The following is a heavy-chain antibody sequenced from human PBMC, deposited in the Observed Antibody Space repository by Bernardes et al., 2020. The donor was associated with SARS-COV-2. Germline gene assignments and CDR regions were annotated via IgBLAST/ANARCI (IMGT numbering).Heavy chain of an antibody. J-gene: IGHJ4*02. V-gene: IGHV4-34*01. CDR3: ARGGGGSPPDY. Sequence: SETLSLTCAVYGGSFSGYYWSWIRQPPGKGLEWIGEINHSGSTNYNPSLKSRVTISVDTSKNQFSLKLSSVTAADTAVYYCARGGGGSPPDYWGQGTLVTVSS. D-gene: IGHD1-26*01. CDR2: INHSGST. CDR1: GGSFSGYY.